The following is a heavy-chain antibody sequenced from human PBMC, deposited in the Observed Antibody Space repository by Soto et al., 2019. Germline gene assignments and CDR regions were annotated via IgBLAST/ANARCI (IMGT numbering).Heavy chain of an antibody. V-gene: IGHV2-5*02. CDR1: WFSLSTRGVG. Sequence: SGPTLVNPTQTLTLTCTVSWFSLSTRGVGVGWVRQPPGKALEWLALIYWDDDKRQSPSLKSRLTITKDTSKNQVVLTMTNMDPVDTATYYCIHKSPYGPPNYWGQGTLVTVSS. D-gene: IGHD3-10*01. CDR3: IHKSPYGPPNY. J-gene: IGHJ4*02. CDR2: IYWDDDK.